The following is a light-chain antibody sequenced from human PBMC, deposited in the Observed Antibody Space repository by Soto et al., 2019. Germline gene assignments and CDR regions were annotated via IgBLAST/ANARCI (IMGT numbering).Light chain of an antibody. J-gene: IGLJ3*02. CDR1: SLNIGAGFD. CDR3: QSYDSSLGAV. CDR2: GNS. V-gene: IGLV1-40*01. Sequence: QSVLTQPPSVSGAPGERVTISCTGGSLNIGAGFDVYWYQYLPGTASQLIIYGNSNRPSGVPDRFSGSKSGNSASLAITGLQAEDEADYYCQSYDSSLGAVFGGGTKVTVL.